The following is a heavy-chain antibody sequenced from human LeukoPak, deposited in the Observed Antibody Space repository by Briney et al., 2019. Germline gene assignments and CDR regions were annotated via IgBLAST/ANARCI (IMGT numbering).Heavy chain of an antibody. CDR3: ATAAAAGYYYYYYMDV. CDR2: FDPEGGET. CDR1: GYTLTELS. Sequence: ASVKVSCKVSGYTLTELSMHWVRQAPGKGLEWMGGFDPEGGETIYAQKFQGRVTMTEDTSTDTAYMELSSLRSEDTAVYYCATAAAAGYYYYYYMDVWGKGTTVTVSS. V-gene: IGHV1-24*01. D-gene: IGHD6-13*01. J-gene: IGHJ6*03.